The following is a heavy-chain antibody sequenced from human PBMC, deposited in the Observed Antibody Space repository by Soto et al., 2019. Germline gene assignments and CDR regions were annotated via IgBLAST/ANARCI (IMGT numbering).Heavy chain of an antibody. CDR2: IIPIFGTA. J-gene: IGHJ4*02. V-gene: IGHV1-69*13. CDR3: ARDPTENYYDSSGQPN. Sequence: ASVKVSCKASGGTFGSYAISWVRQAPGQGLEWMGGIIPIFGTANYAQKFQGRVTITADESTSTAYMELSSLRSEDTAVYYCARDPTENYYDSSGQPNWGQGTLVTVSS. CDR1: GGTFGSYA. D-gene: IGHD3-22*01.